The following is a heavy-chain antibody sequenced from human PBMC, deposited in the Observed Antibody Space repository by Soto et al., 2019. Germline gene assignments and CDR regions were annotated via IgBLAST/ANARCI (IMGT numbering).Heavy chain of an antibody. CDR1: GGSISSGDYY. Sequence: SETLSLTCTVSGGSISSGDYYWSWIRQPPGKGLEWIGYIYYSGSTYYNPSLKSRVTISVDTSKNQFSLKLSSVTAADTAVYYCARGYDSSGYYSRELDYWGQGTLVTVSS. CDR2: IYYSGST. V-gene: IGHV4-30-4*01. CDR3: ARGYDSSGYYSRELDY. D-gene: IGHD3-22*01. J-gene: IGHJ4*02.